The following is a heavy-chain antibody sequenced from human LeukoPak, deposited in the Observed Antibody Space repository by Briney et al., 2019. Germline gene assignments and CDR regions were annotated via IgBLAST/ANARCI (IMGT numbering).Heavy chain of an antibody. D-gene: IGHD4-17*01. J-gene: IGHJ4*02. CDR2: IFYSGTT. CDR1: GGSISSYY. V-gene: IGHV4-59*01. Sequence: SETLSLTCTVSGGSISSYYWSWIRQPPGKGLEWIGFIFYSGTTNYNPSLKSRVTISVDTSKNQFSLKLSSVTAADPAMYYCARNGYGDKPIDYWGQGTLVTVSS. CDR3: ARNGYGDKPIDY.